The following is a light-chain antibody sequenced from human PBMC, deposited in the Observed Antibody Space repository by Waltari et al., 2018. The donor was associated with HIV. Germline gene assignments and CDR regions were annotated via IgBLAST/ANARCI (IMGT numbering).Light chain of an antibody. J-gene: IGLJ2*01. CDR2: DSQ. V-gene: IGLV7-46*01. Sequence: QALVTQDPSLTVPPGGTTILTCASATGSVTANPYAYWFQQKPGHAPRTLIDDSQKRHSWTPERFSRSLLGGKAVLTFTGAQPEDEADYFCLLSLNGSRIFGGGTKVTVL. CDR1: TGSVTANPY. CDR3: LLSLNGSRI.